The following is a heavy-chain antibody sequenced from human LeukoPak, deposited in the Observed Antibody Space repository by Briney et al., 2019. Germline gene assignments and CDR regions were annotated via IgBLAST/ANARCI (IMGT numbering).Heavy chain of an antibody. CDR1: GFTFSRYA. V-gene: IGHV3-23*01. Sequence: GGSLRLPGAASGFTFSRYAMSWVRQAPGKGLEWVCGISNSGESPYYANSVEGRFTISRDNSKNTLYLEINSLRAEDTAVSYCAKKSRDGYNPFDYVGQGTLVTVSS. J-gene: IGHJ4*02. CDR3: AKKSRDGYNPFDY. CDR2: ISNSGESP. D-gene: IGHD5-24*01.